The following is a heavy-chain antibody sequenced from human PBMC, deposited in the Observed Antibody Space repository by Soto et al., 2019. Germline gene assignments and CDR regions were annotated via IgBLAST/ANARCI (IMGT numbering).Heavy chain of an antibody. Sequence: GGSLRLSCAASGFTFSSYSMNWVRQAPGKGLEWVSSISSSSSYIYYADSVKGRFTISRDNAKNSLYLQMNSLRAEDTAVYYCARESASYYDFWSGYYVGTPDYWGQGTLVTVSS. CDR3: ARESASYYDFWSGYYVGTPDY. CDR1: GFTFSSYS. V-gene: IGHV3-21*01. CDR2: ISSSSSYI. J-gene: IGHJ4*02. D-gene: IGHD3-3*01.